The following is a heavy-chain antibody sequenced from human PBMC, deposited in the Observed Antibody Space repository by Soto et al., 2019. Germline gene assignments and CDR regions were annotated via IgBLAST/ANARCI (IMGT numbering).Heavy chain of an antibody. CDR2: IYCCGST. J-gene: IGHJ4*02. D-gene: IGHD6-13*01. Sequence: QLQLQESGSGLVKPSQTLSLTCAVSGGSISSGGYSWSWIRQPPGKGLEWIGYIYCCGSTYYNPSLKSRVTISVDRSKNQFSLKLSSVTAADTAVYYCASSHAGAHITAAVHWGQGTLVTVSS. CDR3: ASSHAGAHITAAVH. V-gene: IGHV4-30-2*01. CDR1: GGSISSGGYS.